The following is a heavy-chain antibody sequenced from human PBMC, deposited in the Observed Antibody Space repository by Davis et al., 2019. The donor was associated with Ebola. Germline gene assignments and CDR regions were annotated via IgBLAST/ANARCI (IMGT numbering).Heavy chain of an antibody. Sequence: PGGSLRLSCAATGFTSSIYGMNWVRQTPGKGLEWVSAISASGGSTYYADSAKGRFTISRDNSKNALYLQMNSLRAEDTALYYCAKYCISSSCYERHFDSWGPGTLVTVSS. CDR3: AKYCISSSCYERHFDS. V-gene: IGHV3-23*01. J-gene: IGHJ4*02. CDR2: ISASGGST. CDR1: GFTSSIYG. D-gene: IGHD2-2*01.